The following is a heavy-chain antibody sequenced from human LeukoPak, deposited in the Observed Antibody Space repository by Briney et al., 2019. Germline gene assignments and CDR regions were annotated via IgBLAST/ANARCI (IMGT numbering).Heavy chain of an antibody. CDR2: ISGSGGST. J-gene: IGHJ4*02. V-gene: IGHV3-23*01. CDR1: GFTVTNDY. D-gene: IGHD2-2*03. Sequence: PGGSLRLSCAVSGFTVTNDYMSWVRQAPGKGLEWVSAISGSGGSTYYADSVKGRFTISRDNSKNTLYLQMNSLRAEDTAVYYCAKSLGYCSSTSCEGLFDYWGQGTLVTVSS. CDR3: AKSLGYCSSTSCEGLFDY.